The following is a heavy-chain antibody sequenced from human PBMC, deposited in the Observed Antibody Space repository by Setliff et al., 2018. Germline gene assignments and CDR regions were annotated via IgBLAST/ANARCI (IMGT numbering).Heavy chain of an antibody. Sequence: ASVKVSCKASGYTFTGYYMHWVRQAPGQGLEWMGVMNPGRGSRNYAQRFQGRVTMTSDTSTSTVYMELSSLRSEDTALYYCARGGHIRYDYYWGQGIQVTVSS. CDR3: ARGGHIRYDYY. CDR1: GYTFTGYY. V-gene: IGHV1-46*01. D-gene: IGHD5-18*01. CDR2: MNPGRGSR. J-gene: IGHJ4*02.